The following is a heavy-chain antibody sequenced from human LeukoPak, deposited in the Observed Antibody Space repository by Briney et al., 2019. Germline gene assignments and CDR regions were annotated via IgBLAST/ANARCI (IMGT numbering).Heavy chain of an antibody. CDR1: GFIFSNYW. Sequence: GGSLRLSCAASGFIFSNYWMSWVRQAPGKGLEWVSGTSDRGDYTYYADSVKGRFTISRDSSKNTLFLQMNSLRAEDTALYFCARKAQYNGHYPLDYWGQGTLVTVSS. V-gene: IGHV3-23*01. D-gene: IGHD1-7*01. CDR3: ARKAQYNGHYPLDY. J-gene: IGHJ4*02. CDR2: TSDRGDYT.